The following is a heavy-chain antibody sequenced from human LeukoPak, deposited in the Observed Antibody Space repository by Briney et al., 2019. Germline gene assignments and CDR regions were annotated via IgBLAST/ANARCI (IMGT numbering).Heavy chain of an antibody. CDR1: GYTFTGYY. V-gene: IGHV1-46*01. CDR2: INPSGGST. CDR3: ARDRGSKRVAYCGGDCYIGYFDL. J-gene: IGHJ2*01. Sequence: ASVKVSCKASGYTFTGYYLQWVRQAPGQGLEWMGIINPSGGSTSYAQKFQGRVTMTRDTSTSTVYMELSSLRSEDTAVYYCARDRGSKRVAYCGGDCYIGYFDLWGRGTLVTVSS. D-gene: IGHD2-21*02.